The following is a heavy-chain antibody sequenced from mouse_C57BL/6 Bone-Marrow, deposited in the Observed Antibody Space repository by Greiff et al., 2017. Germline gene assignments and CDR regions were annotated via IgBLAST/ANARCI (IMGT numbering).Heavy chain of an antibody. Sequence: EVKLQQSGAELVRPGASVKLSCTASGFNIKDDYMHWVKQRPEQGLEWIGWIDPENGDTEYASKFQGKATRTADTSSNTAYLQLSSLTSEDTAVYYCRSSAWFAYWGQGTLVTVFA. CDR2: IDPENGDT. CDR3: RSSAWFAY. J-gene: IGHJ3*01. CDR1: GFNIKDDY. D-gene: IGHD1-3*01. V-gene: IGHV14-4*01.